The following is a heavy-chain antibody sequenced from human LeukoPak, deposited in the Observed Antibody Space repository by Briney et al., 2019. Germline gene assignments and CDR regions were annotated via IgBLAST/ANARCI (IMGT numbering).Heavy chain of an antibody. Sequence: GGSLRLSCAASGFTVSSYEMNWVRQAPGKGLEWISYISSSGSAIYYADSVKGRFTISRDNAKNSLYLQMNSLRAEDTAVYYCAELGITMIGGVWGKGTTVTISS. CDR1: GFTVSSYE. J-gene: IGHJ6*04. D-gene: IGHD3-10*02. CDR3: AELGITMIGGV. V-gene: IGHV3-48*03. CDR2: ISSSGSAI.